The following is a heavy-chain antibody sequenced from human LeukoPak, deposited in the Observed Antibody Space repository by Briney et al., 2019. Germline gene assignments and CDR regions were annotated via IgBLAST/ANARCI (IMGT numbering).Heavy chain of an antibody. D-gene: IGHD3-10*01. CDR2: INGDASST. Sequence: PGGSLRLSCAASGFTFSTYWLHWVRQGPGQGLVWVSRINGDASSTSYADSVKGRFTISRDNAKNTLYLQMNSLRAEDTAVYYCARGSYYFDSGSWGQGTLVTVSS. CDR1: GFTFSTYW. CDR3: ARGSYYFDSGS. J-gene: IGHJ4*02. V-gene: IGHV3-74*01.